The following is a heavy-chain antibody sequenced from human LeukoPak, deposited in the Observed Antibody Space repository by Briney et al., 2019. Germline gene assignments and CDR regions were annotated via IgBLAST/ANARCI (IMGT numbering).Heavy chain of an antibody. Sequence: SGGSLRLSCTASGFTFSSLAMTWVRQAPGKGLEWVSTIRSNGDTTYNADSVKGRFTISRDHSKNTLYLELNSLRVEDTATFYCAKGQELDDGVFDSWGQGTMVTVSS. CDR3: AKGQELDDGVFDS. J-gene: IGHJ4*02. D-gene: IGHD1-1*01. V-gene: IGHV3-23*01. CDR1: GFTFSSLA. CDR2: IRSNGDTT.